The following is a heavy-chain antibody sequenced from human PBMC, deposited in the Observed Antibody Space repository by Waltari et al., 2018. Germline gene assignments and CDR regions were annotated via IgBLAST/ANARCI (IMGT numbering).Heavy chain of an antibody. D-gene: IGHD6-19*01. CDR3: SGGEVTGTDF. J-gene: IGHJ4*02. CDR2: IRREPYNYAT. V-gene: IGHV3-73*01. CDR1: GFSFGGST. Sequence: EVQVVESGGGLVQPGGSLKLSCETSGFSFGGSTVPWVRQTPGKGLEWVGRIRREPYNYATAYSASVKGRFTISRDDSKNTAYLQMNSLRTEDTAVYYCSGGEVTGTDFWGQGTLVTVSS.